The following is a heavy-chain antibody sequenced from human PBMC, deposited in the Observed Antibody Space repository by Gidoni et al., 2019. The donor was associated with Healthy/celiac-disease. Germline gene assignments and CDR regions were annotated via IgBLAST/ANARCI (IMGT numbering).Heavy chain of an antibody. D-gene: IGHD1-26*01. CDR1: GFNFSSYA. CDR3: AKGESRIVGATSNY. J-gene: IGHJ4*02. V-gene: IGHV3-23*01. Sequence: EVQLLESGGGLVQHGGSLRLSCEASGFNFSSYAMSWVRQAPVKGLEWVSAIIGSGGSTYYADSVKGRFTISRDNSKNTLYLQMNSLRAEDTAVYYCAKGESRIVGATSNYWGQGTLVTVSS. CDR2: IIGSGGST.